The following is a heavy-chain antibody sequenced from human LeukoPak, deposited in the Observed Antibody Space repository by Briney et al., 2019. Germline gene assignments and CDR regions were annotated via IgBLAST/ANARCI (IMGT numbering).Heavy chain of an antibody. Sequence: SVKVSCKASGYTFTSNYMHWVRQAPGQGLEWMGIIHPFDGNTNYAQKFQGRVAMTRDTSTSTVYMELSSLRSQDTAIYYCARDCSSTRCQGPVFDNWGQGTLVCLSS. J-gene: IGHJ4*02. V-gene: IGHV1-46*01. CDR3: ARDCSSTRCQGPVFDN. D-gene: IGHD2-2*01. CDR1: GYTFTSNY. CDR2: IHPFDGNT.